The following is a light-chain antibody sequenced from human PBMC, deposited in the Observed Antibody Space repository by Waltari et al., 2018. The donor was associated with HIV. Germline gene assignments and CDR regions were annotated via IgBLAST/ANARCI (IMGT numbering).Light chain of an antibody. CDR1: ISNIGNNY. Sequence: QSVLTQPPSVSAAPGQKVTISCSGNISNIGNNYVSWYQQRPGAAPKHLMDDTIKRPSGIRVRFSGSKSGTAATLGSTGVQTGDEADYYCGTWDTSLSAVVFGGGTTLTVL. V-gene: IGLV1-51*01. CDR3: GTWDTSLSAVV. CDR2: DTI. J-gene: IGLJ3*02.